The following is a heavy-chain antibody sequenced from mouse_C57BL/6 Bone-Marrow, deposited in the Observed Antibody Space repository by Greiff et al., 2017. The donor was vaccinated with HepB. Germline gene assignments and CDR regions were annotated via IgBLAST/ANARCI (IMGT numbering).Heavy chain of an antibody. CDR2: IYPGSGST. V-gene: IGHV1-55*01. CDR1: GYTFTSYW. CDR3: ARRRVYDYDGFAY. J-gene: IGHJ3*01. Sequence: QVQLQQSGAELVKPGASVKMSCKASGYTFTSYWITWVKQRPGQGLEWIGDIYPGSGSTNYNEKFKSKATLTVDTSSSTAYMQLSSLTSEDSAVYYCARRRVYDYDGFAYWGQGTLVTVSA. D-gene: IGHD2-4*01.